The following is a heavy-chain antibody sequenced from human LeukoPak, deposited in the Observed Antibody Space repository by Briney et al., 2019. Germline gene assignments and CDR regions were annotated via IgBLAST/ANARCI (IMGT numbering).Heavy chain of an antibody. CDR3: ARAIYCSSTSCYYLPYYYGMDV. CDR2: INASNGNT. Sequence: ASVNVACKPSVYTFTSCAMHWVRQAHGKRLERMGWINASNGNTKYSQKFQGRVTITRDTSASTAYMELSSLRSEDTAVYYCARAIYCSSTSCYYLPYYYGMDVWGKGTTVTVSS. D-gene: IGHD2-2*01. V-gene: IGHV1-3*01. J-gene: IGHJ6*04. CDR1: VYTFTSCA.